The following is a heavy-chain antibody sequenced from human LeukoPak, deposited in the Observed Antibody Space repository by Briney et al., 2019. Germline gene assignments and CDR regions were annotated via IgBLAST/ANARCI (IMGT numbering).Heavy chain of an antibody. CDR3: ARLEIWFGGPLWFDY. CDR1: GGSFSGYY. Sequence: PSETLSLTCAVYGGSFSGYYWSWIRQPPGKGLEWIGEINHSGSTNYNPSLKSRVTISVGTSKNQFSLKLSSVTAADTAVYYCARLEIWFGGPLWFDYWGQGTLVTVSS. CDR2: INHSGST. D-gene: IGHD3-10*01. J-gene: IGHJ4*02. V-gene: IGHV4-34*01.